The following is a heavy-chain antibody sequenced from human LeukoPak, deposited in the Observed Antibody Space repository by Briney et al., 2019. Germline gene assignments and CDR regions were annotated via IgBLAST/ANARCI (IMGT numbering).Heavy chain of an antibody. V-gene: IGHV3-53*01. CDR1: GFTVSSNY. Sequence: GGSLRLSCAASGFTVSSNYMSWVRQAPGKGLEWVSVIYSGGSTYYADSVKGRFTISRDNSKNTLYLQMNSLRAEDTAVYHCARESTSGIVGATYAFDIWGQGTMVTVSS. CDR2: IYSGGST. J-gene: IGHJ3*02. D-gene: IGHD1-26*01. CDR3: ARESTSGIVGATYAFDI.